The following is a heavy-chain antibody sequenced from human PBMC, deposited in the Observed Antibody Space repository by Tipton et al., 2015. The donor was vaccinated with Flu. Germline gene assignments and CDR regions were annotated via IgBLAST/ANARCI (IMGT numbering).Heavy chain of an antibody. J-gene: IGHJ4*02. V-gene: IGHV3-15*01. D-gene: IGHD6-19*01. CDR3: TTELYSSLRLAY. Sequence: VQLVQSGGGLVKPGGSLRLSCAASGFTFSNAWMSWVRQAPGKGLEWVGRIKTKTDGGTTDYAAPVKGRFTISRDDSKNTLYLQMNSLKTEDTAVYYCTTELYSSLRLAYWGQGTLVTVSS. CDR2: IKTKTDGGTT. CDR1: GFTFSNAW.